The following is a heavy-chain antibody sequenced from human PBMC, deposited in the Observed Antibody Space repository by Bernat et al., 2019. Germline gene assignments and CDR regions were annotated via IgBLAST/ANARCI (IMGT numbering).Heavy chain of an antibody. Sequence: EVQLVESGGGLVQLGGSRRLSCVGSGFSFSSYWMTWVRQPPGKGLEWVASINEDGSEEQYVDSVKGRFTISRDNTKNSLYLQMNSLRVEDTAVFYCAKRPGYQIGMEVWGQGTTVTVSS. CDR1: GFSFSSYW. V-gene: IGHV3-7*01. CDR3: AKRPGYQIGMEV. CDR2: INEDGSEE. D-gene: IGHD6-13*01. J-gene: IGHJ6*02.